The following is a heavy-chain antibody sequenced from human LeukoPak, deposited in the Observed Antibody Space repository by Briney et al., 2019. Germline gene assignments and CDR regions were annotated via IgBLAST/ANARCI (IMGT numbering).Heavy chain of an antibody. CDR2: IKQDGSEK. D-gene: IGHD1-7*01. Sequence: GGSLRLSCAASGFTFSSYWMSWVRQAPGKGLEWVANIKQDGSEKYYVDSVKGRFTISRDNAKNSLYLQMNSLRAEDTAVYYCARDGENWNCGNFDYWGQGTLVTVYS. CDR1: GFTFSSYW. CDR3: ARDGENWNCGNFDY. V-gene: IGHV3-7*01. J-gene: IGHJ4*02.